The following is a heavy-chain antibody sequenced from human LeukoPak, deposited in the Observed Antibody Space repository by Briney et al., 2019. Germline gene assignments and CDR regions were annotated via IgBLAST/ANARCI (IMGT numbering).Heavy chain of an antibody. CDR1: GFTFSSYT. J-gene: IGHJ4*02. CDR2: ISGSNSYI. CDR3: ARGGYIDY. V-gene: IGHV3-21*01. D-gene: IGHD5-12*01. Sequence: GGSLRLSCAASGFTFSSYTMHWIRQAPGKGLEWVSSISGSNSYIFYADSVKGRFTVSRDNAKDSLYLQMNSLRAEDTAVYYCARGGYIDYWGQGTLVTVSS.